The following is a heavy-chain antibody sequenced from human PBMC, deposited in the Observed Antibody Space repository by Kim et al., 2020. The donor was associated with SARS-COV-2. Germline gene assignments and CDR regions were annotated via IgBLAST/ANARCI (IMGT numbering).Heavy chain of an antibody. CDR1: GGSISSTTDS. D-gene: IGHD6-13*01. Sequence: SETLSLTCTISGGSISSTTDSWNWFRQPPGDELEWIGGIDSSGTTYYNPSLKSRLTLSAETSKNQFPVKLTSVTAAATAVFYAARHLRGSSWFDSWGQG. CDR3: ARHLRGSSWFDS. J-gene: IGHJ5*02. CDR2: IDSSGTT. V-gene: IGHV4-39*01.